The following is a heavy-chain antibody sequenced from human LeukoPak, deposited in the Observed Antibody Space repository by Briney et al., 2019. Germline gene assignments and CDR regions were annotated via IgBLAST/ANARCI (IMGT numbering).Heavy chain of an antibody. V-gene: IGHV4-34*01. CDR3: ARHGRGVVTPYYYYYMDV. CDR2: INHSGST. J-gene: IGHJ6*03. D-gene: IGHD4-23*01. Sequence: SETLSLTCAVYGGSFSGYYWSWIRHPPGKGLEWIGEINHSGSTNYNPSLKSRVTISVDTSKNQFSLKLSSVTAADTAVYYCARHGRGVVTPYYYYYMDVWGKGTTVTISS. CDR1: GGSFSGYY.